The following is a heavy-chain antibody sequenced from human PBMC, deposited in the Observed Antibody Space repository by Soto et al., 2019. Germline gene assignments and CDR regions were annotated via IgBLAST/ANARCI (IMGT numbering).Heavy chain of an antibody. D-gene: IGHD5-18*01. J-gene: IGHJ5*02. CDR2: ISYDGSNK. CDR3: AKDPHGDTAMVRGWFDP. Sequence: QVQLVESGGGVVQPGRSLRLSCAASGFTFCSYGMHWVRQAPGKGLEWAAVISYDGSNKYYADSVKGRFTISRDNSKNTLYLQMNSLRAEDTAVYYCAKDPHGDTAMVRGWFDPWGQGTLVTVSS. V-gene: IGHV3-30*18. CDR1: GFTFCSYG.